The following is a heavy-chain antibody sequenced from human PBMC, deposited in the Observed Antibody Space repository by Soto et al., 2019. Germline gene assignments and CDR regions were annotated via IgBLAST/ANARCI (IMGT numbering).Heavy chain of an antibody. Sequence: XGALRLARADSGFTFSRYAMNWVRQAPGKGLEWVSCMSSTGSTIYYAESVKGRFTISRDNAKNSLYLQMNSLRDEDTAVYYCARDTSSWDSPFDYWGQGTLVTVSS. J-gene: IGHJ4*02. CDR3: ARDTSSWDSPFDY. CDR2: MSSTGSTI. V-gene: IGHV3-48*02. CDR1: GFTFSRYA. D-gene: IGHD6-13*01.